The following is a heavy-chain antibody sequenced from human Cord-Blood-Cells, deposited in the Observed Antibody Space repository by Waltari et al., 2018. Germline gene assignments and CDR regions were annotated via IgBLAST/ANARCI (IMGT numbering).Heavy chain of an antibody. Sequence: EVQLLESGGGLVQPGGSLRLSCAASGFTFSSYAMSWVRQAPGTGLEWVSAISGRGASTYCADSVKGRFTISRDNSKNTLYLQMNSLRAEDTAVYYCAKDRGGTGIPFDYWGQGTLVTVSS. CDR3: AKDRGGTGIPFDY. CDR2: ISGRGAST. CDR1: GFTFSSYA. J-gene: IGHJ4*02. V-gene: IGHV3-23*01. D-gene: IGHD7-27*01.